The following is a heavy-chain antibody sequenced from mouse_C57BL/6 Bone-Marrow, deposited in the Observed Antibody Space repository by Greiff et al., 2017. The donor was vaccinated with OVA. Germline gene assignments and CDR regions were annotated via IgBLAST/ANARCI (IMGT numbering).Heavy chain of an antibody. CDR1: GFSLTSYG. CDR2: IWSGGST. J-gene: IGHJ4*01. Sequence: QVQLQQSGPGLVQPSQSLSITCTVSGFSLTSYGVHWVRQSPGKGLEWLGVIWSGGSTDYNAAFIARLSISKENSKSQIFFKMNSLQADDTAIYYCARKHWRLPYDMDYWGQGTSVTVSS. V-gene: IGHV2-2*01. D-gene: IGHD3-2*02. CDR3: ARKHWRLPYDMDY.